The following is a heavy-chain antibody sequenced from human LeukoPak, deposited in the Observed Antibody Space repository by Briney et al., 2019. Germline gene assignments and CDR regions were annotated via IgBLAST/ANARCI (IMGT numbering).Heavy chain of an antibody. CDR1: GFTFSSYR. V-gene: IGHV3-21*01. J-gene: IGHJ4*02. CDR3: ARDLWLEHLGSVGYFDY. CDR2: ISSSSSYI. Sequence: AGGSLRLSCAASGFTFSSYRMNWVRQAPGKGLEWVSCISSSSSYIYYADSVKGRVTISRDNAKNSLYLQMNSLRAEDTAVYYCARDLWLEHLGSVGYFDYWGQGTLVTVSS. D-gene: IGHD5-12*01.